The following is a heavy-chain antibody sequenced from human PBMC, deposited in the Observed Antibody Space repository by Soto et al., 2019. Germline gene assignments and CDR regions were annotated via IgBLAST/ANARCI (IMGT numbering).Heavy chain of an antibody. CDR3: ARGSFRYCSGGSCYYYYYGMDV. CDR2: IYYSGST. CDR1: GGSISSSSYY. V-gene: IGHV4-39*01. D-gene: IGHD2-15*01. Sequence: SETLSLTCTVSGGSISSSSYYWGWIRQPPGKGLEWIGSIYYSGSTYYNPSLKSRVTISVDTSKNQFSLKLSSVTAADTAVYYCARGSFRYCSGGSCYYYYYGMDVWGQGTTVTV. J-gene: IGHJ6*02.